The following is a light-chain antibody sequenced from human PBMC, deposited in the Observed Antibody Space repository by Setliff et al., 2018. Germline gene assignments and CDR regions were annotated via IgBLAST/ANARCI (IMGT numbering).Light chain of an antibody. CDR1: SSDIGYYNF. Sequence: QSVLTQPASVSGSPGRSITISCTGTSSDIGYYNFVSWYQQYPGKHPKLLIYEVTNRPSGVSNRFSGSKSGNTASLTISVLQAEDEADYYCNSYTGTTTPYGFGTGTKVTVL. J-gene: IGLJ1*01. CDR3: NSYTGTTTPYG. V-gene: IGLV2-14*03. CDR2: EVT.